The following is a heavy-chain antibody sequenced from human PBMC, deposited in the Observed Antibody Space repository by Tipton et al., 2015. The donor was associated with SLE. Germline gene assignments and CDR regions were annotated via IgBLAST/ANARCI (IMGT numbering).Heavy chain of an antibody. CDR2: INHSGST. Sequence: TLSLTCAVYGGSFSGYYWSWIRQPPGKGLEWIGEINHSGSTNYNPSLKSRVTISVDTSKNQSSLKVSSVTAEDTAVYYCARAPGQLWPWDYWGQGTLVTVSS. V-gene: IGHV4-34*01. D-gene: IGHD5-18*01. J-gene: IGHJ4*02. CDR1: GGSFSGYY. CDR3: ARAPGQLWPWDY.